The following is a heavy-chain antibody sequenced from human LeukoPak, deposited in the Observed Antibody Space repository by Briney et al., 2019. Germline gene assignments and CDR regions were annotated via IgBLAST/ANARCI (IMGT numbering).Heavy chain of an antibody. J-gene: IGHJ6*02. CDR1: RFTFSSHG. CDR3: ARNKNFWSGQKTHYYYGMDV. V-gene: IGHV3-30*03. D-gene: IGHD3-3*01. Sequence: GGSLRLSCAASRFTFSSHGMHWVRQAPGKGLEWVAVISYDGSNKYYADSVKGRFTISRDHSKNTLYLQMNSLRAEDTAVYYCARNKNFWSGQKTHYYYGMDVWGQGTTVTVSS. CDR2: ISYDGSNK.